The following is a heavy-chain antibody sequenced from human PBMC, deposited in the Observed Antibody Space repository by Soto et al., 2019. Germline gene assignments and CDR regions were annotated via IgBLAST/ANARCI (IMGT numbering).Heavy chain of an antibody. CDR3: ARLFVVVPAAIHGWFDP. J-gene: IGHJ5*02. Sequence: QVQLQESGPGLVKPSETLSLTCTVSGGSISSYYWSWIRQPPGKGLEWIGYIYYSGSTNYNPSRKSRVTISVDTSKNQFSLKLSSVTAADTAVYYCARLFVVVPAAIHGWFDPWGQGTLVTVSS. D-gene: IGHD2-2*01. V-gene: IGHV4-59*08. CDR1: GGSISSYY. CDR2: IYYSGST.